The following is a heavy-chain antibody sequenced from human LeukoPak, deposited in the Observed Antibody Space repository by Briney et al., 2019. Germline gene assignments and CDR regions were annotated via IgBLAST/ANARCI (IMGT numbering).Heavy chain of an antibody. CDR2: INTDGSST. V-gene: IGHV3-74*01. D-gene: IGHD2-2*01. CDR1: GFTFSSYW. CDR3: AREIVVVPAAIPDY. Sequence: GGSLRFSCAASGFTFSSYWMHWVRQAPGKGLVWVSRINTDGSSTSYADSVKGRFTISRDNAKNTLYLQMNSLRAEDTAVYYCAREIVVVPAAIPDYWGQGTLVTVSS. J-gene: IGHJ4*02.